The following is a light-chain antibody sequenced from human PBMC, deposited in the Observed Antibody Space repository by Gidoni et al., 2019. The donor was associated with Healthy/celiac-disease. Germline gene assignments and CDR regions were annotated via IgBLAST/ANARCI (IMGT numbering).Light chain of an antibody. V-gene: IGKV3-20*01. J-gene: IGKJ1*01. CDR2: GAS. CDR3: QQYGSSPWT. Sequence: EIVLTHSPGTLSLSPGERATLSCRASQSVSSSYLAWYQQKPGQAPRLLMYGASSGSVTDFTLTITRLEPEDFAVYYCQQYGSSPWTFGQGTKVEIK. CDR1: QSVSSSY.